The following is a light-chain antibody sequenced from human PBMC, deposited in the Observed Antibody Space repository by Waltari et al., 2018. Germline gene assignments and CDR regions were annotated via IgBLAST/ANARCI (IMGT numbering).Light chain of an antibody. CDR1: QTISTF. CDR2: AAS. CDR3: QQTYSSPPT. Sequence: DIQMTQSPSSLSASAGDRVPITSRASQTISTFLNWYQQKSGKAPNLLNYAASRLESGVPSRFSGSGSETDFTLTISSLQPDDFATYFCQQTYSSPPTFGLGTKVEIK. J-gene: IGKJ1*01. V-gene: IGKV1-39*01.